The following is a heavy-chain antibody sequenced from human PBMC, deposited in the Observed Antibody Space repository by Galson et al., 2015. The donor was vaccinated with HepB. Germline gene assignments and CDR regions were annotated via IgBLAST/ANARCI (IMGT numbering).Heavy chain of an antibody. CDR2: VSTSDVTI. CDR3: AKGTHFDD. Sequence: SLRLSCAASGFPFSSFGMSWVRQAPGKGLEWVSAVSTSDVTIWHADSVKGRFTISRDNSKNTLYLQMNSLRAEDTAVYYCAKGTHFDDWGQGTLVAVSS. CDR1: GFPFSSFG. V-gene: IGHV3-23*01. J-gene: IGHJ4*02. D-gene: IGHD1-14*01.